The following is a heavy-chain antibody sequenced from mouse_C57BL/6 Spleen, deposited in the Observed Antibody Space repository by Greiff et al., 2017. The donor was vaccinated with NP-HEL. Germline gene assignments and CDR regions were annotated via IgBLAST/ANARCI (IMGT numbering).Heavy chain of an antibody. V-gene: IGHV5-17*01. Sequence: EVKLMESGGGLVKPGGSLKLSCAASGFTFSDYGMHWVRQAPEKGLEWVAYISSGSSTIYYADTVKGRFTISRDNAKNTLFLQMTSLRSEDTAMYYCARRSNYSFAYWGQGTLVTVSA. D-gene: IGHD2-5*01. J-gene: IGHJ3*01. CDR2: ISSGSSTI. CDR1: GFTFSDYG. CDR3: ARRSNYSFAY.